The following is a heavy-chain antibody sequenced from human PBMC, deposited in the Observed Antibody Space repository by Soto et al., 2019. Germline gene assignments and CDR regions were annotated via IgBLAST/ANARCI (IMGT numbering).Heavy chain of an antibody. CDR1: GFAFSSYA. D-gene: IGHD3-10*01. Sequence: QVQLVESGGGVAQPGGSLGLACPPSGFAFSSYAMHWVRQPPGKGLEWVAVITYHGSNKYYAYSVKGRFTISRDNSKNTLYLQMNSLRAEDTAVYYCARDLSGSGDWGQGTLVTVSS. J-gene: IGHJ4*02. V-gene: IGHV3-30-3*01. CDR2: ITYHGSNK. CDR3: ARDLSGSGD.